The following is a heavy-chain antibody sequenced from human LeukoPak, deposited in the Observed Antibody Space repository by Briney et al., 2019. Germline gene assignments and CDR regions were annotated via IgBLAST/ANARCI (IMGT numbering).Heavy chain of an antibody. V-gene: IGHV3-30-3*01. Sequence: QPGRSLRLSCAASGFTFSSYAMHWVRQAPGKGLEWVAVISYDGNNKYYADSVKGRFTISRDNSKNTLYLQMNSLRTEDTAVYYCAQGKNVVLMVHTSPFDYWGQGTLVTVSS. D-gene: IGHD2-8*01. CDR2: ISYDGNNK. CDR3: AQGKNVVLMVHTSPFDY. J-gene: IGHJ4*02. CDR1: GFTFSSYA.